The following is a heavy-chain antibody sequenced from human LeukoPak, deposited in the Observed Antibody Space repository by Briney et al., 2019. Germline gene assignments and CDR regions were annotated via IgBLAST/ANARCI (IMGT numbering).Heavy chain of an antibody. D-gene: IGHD6-13*01. CDR1: GGSFSGYY. Sequence: SETLSLTCAVYGGSFSGYYWSWIRQPPGKGLEWIGEINHSGSTNYNPSLKSRVTISVDTSKNQFSLKLSSVTAADTAVYYCARTVSSSWYGALDYWGQGTLVTVSS. CDR3: ARTVSSSWYGALDY. J-gene: IGHJ4*02. V-gene: IGHV4-34*01. CDR2: INHSGST.